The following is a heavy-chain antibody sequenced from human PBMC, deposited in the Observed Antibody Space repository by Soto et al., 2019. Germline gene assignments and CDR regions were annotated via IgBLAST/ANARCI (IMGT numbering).Heavy chain of an antibody. V-gene: IGHV1-2*02. CDR1: GYTFSYYY. CDR2: INANSGDT. Sequence: ASVKVSCKASGYTFSYYYMHWVRQAPGQGLEWMGWINANSGDTTYEQKFQGRVTMTRDTSNSTAYMELSRLSSDDTAIYYCARLQIEVAGSNWGQGTMVTVSS. CDR3: ARLQIEVAGSN. D-gene: IGHD6-19*01. J-gene: IGHJ4*02.